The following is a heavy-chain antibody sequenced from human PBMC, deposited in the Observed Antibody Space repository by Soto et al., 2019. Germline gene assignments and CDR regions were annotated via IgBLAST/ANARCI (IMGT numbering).Heavy chain of an antibody. V-gene: IGHV4-61*01. CDR2: ISNSGST. D-gene: IGHD5-12*01. Sequence: SETLSVTCSVSGGTVSSGTYCWNCIRQPPGKGLEWIGYISNSGSTNFNPSLQSRVTISVDTSKNQLSLKLNSVTAADTAVYYCASGRWPQLPFYWGQGTMVTVSS. CDR3: ASGRWPQLPFY. J-gene: IGHJ4*02. CDR1: GGTVSSGTYC.